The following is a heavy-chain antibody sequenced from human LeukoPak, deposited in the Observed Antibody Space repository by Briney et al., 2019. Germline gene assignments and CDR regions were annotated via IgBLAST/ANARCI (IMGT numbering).Heavy chain of an antibody. D-gene: IGHD5-24*01. CDR2: IYTSGST. CDR3: ASSSARDGYNIFDY. CDR1: GGSISSYY. J-gene: IGHJ4*02. V-gene: IGHV4-4*09. Sequence: SETLSLTCTVSGGSISSYYWSWIRQPPGKGLEWIGYIYTSGSTNYNPSLKSRVTISVDTSKNQFSLKLSSVTAADTAVYYCASSSARDGYNIFDYWGQGTLVTVSS.